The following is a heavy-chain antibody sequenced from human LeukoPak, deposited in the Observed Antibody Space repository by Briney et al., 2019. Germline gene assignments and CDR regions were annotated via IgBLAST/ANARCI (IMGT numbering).Heavy chain of an antibody. J-gene: IGHJ4*02. CDR2: INPSAAGT. Sequence: ASVEVSCKASGYTFTSYYMHWVRQAPGQGLEWMGIINPSAAGTSYAQKFQGRVTMTRDTSTSTVYMELSSLRSEDTAVYYCARASPTFEYWGQGTLVTVSS. CDR1: GYTFTSYY. CDR3: ARASPTFEY. V-gene: IGHV1-46*01.